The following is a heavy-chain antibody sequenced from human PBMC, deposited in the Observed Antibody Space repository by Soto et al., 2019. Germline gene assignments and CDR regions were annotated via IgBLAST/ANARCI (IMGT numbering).Heavy chain of an antibody. D-gene: IGHD6-19*01. CDR1: GFSLSNARMG. CDR2: IFSNDEK. Sequence: QVTLKESGPVLVKPTETLTLTCTVSGFSLSNARMGVSWIRQPPGKALEWLAHIFSNDEKSYSTSLKSRLTISKDTFKSQVVLTMNNMDPVDTATYYCARIQKVGRAGLVLRGNWFDPWGQGTLVTVSS. V-gene: IGHV2-26*01. CDR3: ARIQKVGRAGLVLRGNWFDP. J-gene: IGHJ5*02.